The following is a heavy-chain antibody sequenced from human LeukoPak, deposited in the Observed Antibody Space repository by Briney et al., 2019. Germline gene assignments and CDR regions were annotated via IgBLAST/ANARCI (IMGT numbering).Heavy chain of an antibody. J-gene: IGHJ4*02. CDR3: ARDLLPYDFWSGPTHNFDY. CDR1: GYTLTELS. CDR2: INPSGGST. Sequence: ASVKVSCKVSGYTLTELSMHWVRQAPGQGLEWMGIINPSGGSTSYAQKFQGRVTMTRDMSTSTVYMELSSLRSEDTAVYYCARDLLPYDFWSGPTHNFDYWGQGTLVTVSS. D-gene: IGHD3-3*01. V-gene: IGHV1-46*01.